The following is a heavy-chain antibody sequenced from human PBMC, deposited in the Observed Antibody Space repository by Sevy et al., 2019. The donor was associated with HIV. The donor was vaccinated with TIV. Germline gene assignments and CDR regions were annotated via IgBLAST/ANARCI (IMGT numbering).Heavy chain of an antibody. CDR3: ARVWWSADYYYGMDV. V-gene: IGHV1-8*01. Sequence: ASVKVSCKASGYTFTSYDINWVRQATGQGLEWMGWMNPNSGNTGYAQKFQGRVTMTRNTSISTAYMELSRQRCYDTAEYYCARVWWSADYYYGMDVWGQGTTVTVSS. CDR2: MNPNSGNT. J-gene: IGHJ6*02. D-gene: IGHD2-21*01. CDR1: GYTFTSYD.